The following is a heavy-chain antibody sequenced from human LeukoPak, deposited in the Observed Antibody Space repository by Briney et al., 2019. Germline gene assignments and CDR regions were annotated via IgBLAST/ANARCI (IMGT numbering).Heavy chain of an antibody. CDR1: GASISSGSYY. CDR3: ARVKGYSYGWGRYYFDY. CDR2: IYSSGST. D-gene: IGHD5-18*01. Sequence: SETLSLTCTVSGASISSGSYYWTWTRQPAGNGLEWIGRIYSSGSTNYNPSLKSRVTISVDTSKNQFSLKLSSVTAADTAVYYCARVKGYSYGWGRYYFDYWGQGTLVTVSS. J-gene: IGHJ4*02. V-gene: IGHV4-61*02.